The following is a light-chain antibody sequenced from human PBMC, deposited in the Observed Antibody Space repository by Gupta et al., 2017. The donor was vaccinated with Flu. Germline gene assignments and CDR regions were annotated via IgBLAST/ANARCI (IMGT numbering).Light chain of an antibody. CDR2: KAS. CDR3: QKYDSDSWT. Sequence: PSTLSASVGDTVTITCRASQGISSWLAWYQQKPGKAPKLLISKASTLESGVPSRFSGSGSGTEFTLTISSLQPADFATYYCQKYDSDSWTFGQGTKVEIK. V-gene: IGKV1-5*03. J-gene: IGKJ1*01. CDR1: QGISSW.